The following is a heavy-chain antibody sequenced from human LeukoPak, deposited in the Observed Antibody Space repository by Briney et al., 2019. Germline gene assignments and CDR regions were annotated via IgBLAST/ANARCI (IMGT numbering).Heavy chain of an antibody. CDR3: ARDSSGYWVDAFDV. J-gene: IGHJ3*01. V-gene: IGHV3-7*05. Sequence: GGSLRLSCAASGFTFSSYWMSWVRQAPGKGLEWVANIKQDGSEKYYVDSVKGRFTISRDNAKNSLYLQMNSLRAEDTAVYYCARDSSGYWVDAFDVWGQGTMVTVSS. D-gene: IGHD3-22*01. CDR2: IKQDGSEK. CDR1: GFTFSSYW.